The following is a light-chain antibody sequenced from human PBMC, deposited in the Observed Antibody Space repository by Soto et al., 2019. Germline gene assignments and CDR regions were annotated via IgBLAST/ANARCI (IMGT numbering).Light chain of an antibody. CDR1: QSISSY. J-gene: IGKJ1*01. CDR3: QQSYSTPQT. Sequence: DIQMTQSPSSLSASVGDRVTITCRASQSISSYLNWYQQKPGKAPKLLIYAASSLQSGVPSRFSGSGSGTDFTLTIRSLQPEDFATYYCQQSYSTPQTFDQGTKVEIK. CDR2: AAS. V-gene: IGKV1-39*01.